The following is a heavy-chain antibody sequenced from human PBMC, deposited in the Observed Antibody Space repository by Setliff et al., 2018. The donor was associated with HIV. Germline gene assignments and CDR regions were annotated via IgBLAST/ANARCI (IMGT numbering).Heavy chain of an antibody. CDR3: ARIRDLALWIGMDV. CDR2: INTNTGNP. J-gene: IGHJ6*02. Sequence: ASVKVSCKPSGYTFTAYGLSWVRQAPGQGLGWMGWINTNTGNPTYAQGFTGRFVFSLDTSVSTAYLQISSLKAEDTAVYSCARIRDLALWIGMDVWGQGTTVTVSS. V-gene: IGHV7-4-1*02. CDR1: GYTFTAYG. D-gene: IGHD1-1*01.